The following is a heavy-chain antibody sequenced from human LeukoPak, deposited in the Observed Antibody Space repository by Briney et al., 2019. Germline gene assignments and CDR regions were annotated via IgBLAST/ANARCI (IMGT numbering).Heavy chain of an antibody. J-gene: IGHJ5*02. V-gene: IGHV4-34*01. CDR2: INHSGST. Sequence: PSETLSLTCAVYGGSFSGYYWSWIRQPPGKGLEWIGEINHSGSTNYNPSLKSRVTISVDTSKNQFSLKLSSVTAADTTVYYCARVHMVRGVIYNWFDPWGQGTLVTVSS. D-gene: IGHD3-10*01. CDR1: GGSFSGYY. CDR3: ARVHMVRGVIYNWFDP.